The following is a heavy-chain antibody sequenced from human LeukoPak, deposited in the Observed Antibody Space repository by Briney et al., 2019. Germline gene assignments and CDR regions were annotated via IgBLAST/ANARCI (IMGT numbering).Heavy chain of an antibody. CDR1: GDSINYYY. CDR3: AREMRSPRGGFDY. V-gene: IGHV4-59*12. J-gene: IGHJ4*02. D-gene: IGHD3-10*01. CDR2: IHYTGTT. Sequence: KTSETLSLTCTVSGDSINYYYWSWIRQSPGKGLEWIGYIHYTGTTNYNPSLKSRVTISVDTSKSQVSLKLSSVTAADTAVYYCAREMRSPRGGFDYWDQGTLVTVSS.